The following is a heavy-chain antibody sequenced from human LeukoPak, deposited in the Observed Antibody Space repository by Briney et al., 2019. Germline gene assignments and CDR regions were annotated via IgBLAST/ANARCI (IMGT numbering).Heavy chain of an antibody. Sequence: ASVKVSCKASGYTFTRYYIHWVRQAPGQRLEWMGWINPNGGGTKYAQKFQGRVTMTRDTYISTAYMELSRLRSDDTAVYYCARAYYYDSSGYYHGLDYWGQGTLVTVSS. CDR2: INPNGGGT. J-gene: IGHJ4*02. CDR3: ARAYYYDSSGYYHGLDY. CDR1: GYTFTRYY. D-gene: IGHD3-22*01. V-gene: IGHV1-2*02.